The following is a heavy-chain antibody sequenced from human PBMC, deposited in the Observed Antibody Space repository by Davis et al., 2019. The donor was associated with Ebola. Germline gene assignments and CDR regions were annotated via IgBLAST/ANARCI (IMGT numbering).Heavy chain of an antibody. V-gene: IGHV1-58*01. D-gene: IGHD3-3*01. CDR1: GFTFTSSA. CDR3: AAARVSRFFPFHP. J-gene: IGHJ5*02. CDR2: IVVGSGNT. Sequence: AASVKVSCKASGFTFTSSAVQWVRQARGQRLEWIGWIVVGSGNTNYAQKFQERVTITRDMSTSTAYMELSSLRSEDTAVYYCAAARVSRFFPFHPWGQGTLVTVSS.